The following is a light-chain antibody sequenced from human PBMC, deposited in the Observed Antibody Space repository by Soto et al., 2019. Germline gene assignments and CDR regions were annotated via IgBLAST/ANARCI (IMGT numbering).Light chain of an antibody. J-gene: IGLJ3*02. CDR2: DVS. Sequence: QSALTQPASVTGSPGQSITISCTGTSSDVGAYNYVSWYQQHPGKAPKLMIYDVSNRPSGVSNRFSGSKSGNTASLTISGLHAEVEADYYCSSYTSTNTVMFGGGTKLTVL. CDR1: SSDVGAYNY. CDR3: SSYTSTNTVM. V-gene: IGLV2-14*01.